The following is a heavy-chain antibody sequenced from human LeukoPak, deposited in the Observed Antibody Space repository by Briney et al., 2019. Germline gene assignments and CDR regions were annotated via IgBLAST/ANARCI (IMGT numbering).Heavy chain of an antibody. D-gene: IGHD5-18*01. J-gene: IGHJ4*02. CDR1: GFTFSSYW. V-gene: IGHV3-74*01. CDR3: ARDRGYGYLFDY. CDR2: INSDGSST. Sequence: GGSLRLSCAASGFTFSSYWMHWVRQAPGKGLVWVSRINSDGSSTSHADSVKGRFTISRDNAKNTLYLQMNSLRAEDTAVYYCARDRGYGYLFDYWGQGTLVTVSS.